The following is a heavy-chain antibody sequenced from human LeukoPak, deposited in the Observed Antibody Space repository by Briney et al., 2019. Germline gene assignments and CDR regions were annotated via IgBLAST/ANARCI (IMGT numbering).Heavy chain of an antibody. CDR1: GFTFSDYY. D-gene: IGHD3-10*01. V-gene: IGHV4-38-2*01. Sequence: GSLRLSCAASGFTFSDYYMSWIRQPPGKGLERIGSIYYSGSTYYSPSLKSRVTISLDTSRNQFSLKLNSVTAADTAVYYCAKSNGYGLIDIWGQGTMVTVSS. CDR3: AKSNGYGLIDI. J-gene: IGHJ3*01. CDR2: IYYSGST.